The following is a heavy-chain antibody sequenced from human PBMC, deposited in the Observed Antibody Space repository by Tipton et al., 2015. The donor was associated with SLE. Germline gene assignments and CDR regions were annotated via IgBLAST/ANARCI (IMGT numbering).Heavy chain of an antibody. V-gene: IGHV4-59*11. J-gene: IGHJ4*02. Sequence: TLSLTCTVSGGSISSHYWSWIRQPPGKGLEWIGYIYYSGSTNYNPSLKSRVTISVDTSKNQFSLKLSSVTAADTAVYYCASRLGSWSIDYWGQGTPVTVSS. CDR2: IYYSGST. CDR1: GGSISSHY. CDR3: ASRLGSWSIDY. D-gene: IGHD6-13*01.